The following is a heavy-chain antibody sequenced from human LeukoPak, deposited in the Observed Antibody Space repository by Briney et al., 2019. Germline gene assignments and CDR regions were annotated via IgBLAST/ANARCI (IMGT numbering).Heavy chain of an antibody. J-gene: IGHJ4*02. D-gene: IGHD1-26*01. V-gene: IGHV3-30*18. CDR1: GFTFSSYG. CDR3: AKDRENSGSYYFDY. CDR2: ISYDGSNK. Sequence: PGRSLRLSCAASGFTFSSYGMHWVRQAPGKGLEWVAVISYDGSNKYYADSVKGRFTISRDNSKNTLYLQMNSLRAEDTAVYYCAKDRENSGSYYFDYWGQGTPVTASS.